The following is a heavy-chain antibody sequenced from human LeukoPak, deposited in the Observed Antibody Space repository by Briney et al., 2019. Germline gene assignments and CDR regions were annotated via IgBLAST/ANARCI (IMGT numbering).Heavy chain of an antibody. CDR3: GRKGKYDSSGYGSDY. V-gene: IGHV3-21*01. D-gene: IGHD3-22*01. CDR1: GFTFSIYS. J-gene: IGHJ4*02. CDR2: ISYSSSYI. Sequence: GGSLRLSCAASGFTFSIYSMNWVRQAPGKGLEWVSSISYSSSYIYYADSVKGRFTISRDNAKNSLYLQVNSLRAEDTAVYYCGRKGKYDSSGYGSDYWGQGTLVTVSS.